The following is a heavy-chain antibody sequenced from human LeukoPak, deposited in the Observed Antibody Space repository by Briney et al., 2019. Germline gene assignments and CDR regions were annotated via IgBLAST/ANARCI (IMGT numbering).Heavy chain of an antibody. Sequence: PGGSLRLSCVGSGFTLSGYSMNWVRQSPEMGLEWVSSISSDSSSIYYGDSLKGRFTVSRDNAKNSLYLQMTGLKDDDTAIYYCTTLSAHWFDPWGRGTLVTVPS. D-gene: IGHD2/OR15-2a*01. CDR3: TTLSAHWFDP. J-gene: IGHJ5*02. V-gene: IGHV3-21*01. CDR2: ISSDSSSI. CDR1: GFTLSGYS.